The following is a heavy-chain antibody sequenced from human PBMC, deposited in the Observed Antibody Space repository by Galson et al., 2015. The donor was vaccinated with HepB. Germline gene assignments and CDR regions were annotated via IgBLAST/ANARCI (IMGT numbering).Heavy chain of an antibody. CDR2: IRSKGNNYAT. D-gene: IGHD6-19*01. CDR1: GFTFSGSA. V-gene: IGHV3-73*01. Sequence: SLRLSCAASGFTFSGSAMHWVRQASGKGLEWVGLIRSKGNNYATAYVASVKGRFTISRDDSKNTAYLQMSSLKTEDTAVYYCFRAGDLAGYSSSWGQGTLVTVSS. J-gene: IGHJ4*02. CDR3: FRAGDLAGYSSS.